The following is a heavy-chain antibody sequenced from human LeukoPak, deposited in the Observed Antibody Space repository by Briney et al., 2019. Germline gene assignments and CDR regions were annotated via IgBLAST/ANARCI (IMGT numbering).Heavy chain of an antibody. Sequence: GGSLRLSCAASGFTFSSYAMSWVRQAPGKGLEWVANIKQDGSEKYYVDSVKGRFTISRDNAKNSLYLQMNSLRAEDTAVYYCARVGIAAAGTPSPWFDPWGQGTLVTVSS. CDR1: GFTFSSYA. CDR2: IKQDGSEK. D-gene: IGHD6-13*01. CDR3: ARVGIAAAGTPSPWFDP. J-gene: IGHJ5*02. V-gene: IGHV3-7*01.